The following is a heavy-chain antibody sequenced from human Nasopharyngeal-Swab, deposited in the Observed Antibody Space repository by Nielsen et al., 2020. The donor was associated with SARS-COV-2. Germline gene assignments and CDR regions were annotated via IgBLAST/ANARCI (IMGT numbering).Heavy chain of an antibody. D-gene: IGHD3-22*01. CDR1: GFIVSSNY. CDR2: IYPDDIT. CDR3: ARERRSGLRYYFDY. J-gene: IGHJ4*02. Sequence: GESLKISCAASGFIVSSNYMSRVRQAPGKGLEWVSVIYPDDITSYVDSVKGRFTTSRENSKNTLYLQMNSLRAEDTAVYYCARERRSGLRYYFDYWGQGTLVTVSS. V-gene: IGHV3-53*01.